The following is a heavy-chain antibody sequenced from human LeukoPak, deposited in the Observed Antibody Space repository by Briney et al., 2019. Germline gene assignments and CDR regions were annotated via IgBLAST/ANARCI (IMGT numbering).Heavy chain of an antibody. CDR1: GGTFSSYA. CDR3: ARDASPNRYSSSWDFP. D-gene: IGHD6-13*01. CDR2: IIPILGIA. J-gene: IGHJ5*02. V-gene: IGHV1-69*04. Sequence: SVKVSCKASGGTFSSYAISWVRQAPGQGLEWMGRIIPILGIANYAQKFQGRVTITADKSTSTAYMGLSSLRSEDTAVYYCARDASPNRYSSSWDFPWGQGTLVTVSS.